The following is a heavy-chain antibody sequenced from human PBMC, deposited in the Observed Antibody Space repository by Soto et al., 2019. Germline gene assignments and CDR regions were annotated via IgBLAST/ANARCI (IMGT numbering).Heavy chain of an antibody. CDR2: IWYDGSNK. V-gene: IGHV3-33*01. Sequence: QVQLVESGGGVVQPGRSLRLSCAASGFTFSSYGMYWVRQAPGKGLEWVAVIWYDGSNKYYADSVKGRFTISRDNSKNTLYLQMNSLRAEDTAVYYCARDTETMVRGVIPMNVWGQGTTVTVSS. J-gene: IGHJ6*02. D-gene: IGHD3-10*01. CDR1: GFTFSSYG. CDR3: ARDTETMVRGVIPMNV.